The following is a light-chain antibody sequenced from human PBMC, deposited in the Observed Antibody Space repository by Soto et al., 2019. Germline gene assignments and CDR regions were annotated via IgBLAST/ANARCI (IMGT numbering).Light chain of an antibody. CDR3: QQYGSSPWT. V-gene: IGKV3-20*01. J-gene: IGKJ1*01. CDR2: VAS. Sequence: EIVLTQSPGTLSLSPGERATLSCRASQSVSSNYLAWYQQKPGQTPRPLIYVASSRATGIPDRFSGSGAGTDFTLTISRLEPEDFAVYYGQQYGSSPWTFGQGTKVEIK. CDR1: QSVSSNY.